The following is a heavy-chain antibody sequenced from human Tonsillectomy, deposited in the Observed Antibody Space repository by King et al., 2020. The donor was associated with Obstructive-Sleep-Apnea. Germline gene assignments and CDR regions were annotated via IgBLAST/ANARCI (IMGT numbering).Heavy chain of an antibody. J-gene: IGHJ3*02. CDR2: IHYSGTT. CDR3: ARRGTPGAFDI. V-gene: IGHV4-28*01. CDR1: GYSISSSNW. Sequence: VQLQESGPGLVKPSDTLSLTCAISGYSISSSNWWGWIRQPPGKGLEWIGYIHYSGTTYYNSSLKSRVTMSVDTSKNQFSLWLSSVTSVDTAVYYCARRGTPGAFDIWGQGAMVTVSS. D-gene: IGHD3-16*01.